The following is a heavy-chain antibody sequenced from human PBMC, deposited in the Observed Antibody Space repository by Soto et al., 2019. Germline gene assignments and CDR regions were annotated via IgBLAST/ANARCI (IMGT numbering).Heavy chain of an antibody. CDR3: ARGLGSSWFFL. CDR1: GFTFSDCN. J-gene: IGHJ5*02. CDR2: ISGSGSPV. Sequence: GGSLRLSCAASGFTFSDCNMNWVRQAPGKGLEWLSYISGSGSPVFYADSVEGRFTISRDNARNSLYLQMNSLRADDTAIYYCARGLGSSWFFLWGQGTLVTVSS. V-gene: IGHV3-48*01. D-gene: IGHD6-13*01.